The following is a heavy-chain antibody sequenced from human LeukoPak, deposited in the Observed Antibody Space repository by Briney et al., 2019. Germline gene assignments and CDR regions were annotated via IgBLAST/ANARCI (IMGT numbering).Heavy chain of an antibody. Sequence: PSETLSLTCTVSGGSISSSYWSWIRQPPGKGLEWIGYIYFSGSTNYNPSLKSRVTMSLDTSKNQVSLKLDSVTAADTAVYYCARPFTSSWYFDPWGQGTLVTVYS. D-gene: IGHD6-13*01. CDR3: ARPFTSSWYFDP. CDR2: IYFSGST. CDR1: GGSISSSY. V-gene: IGHV4-59*08. J-gene: IGHJ4*02.